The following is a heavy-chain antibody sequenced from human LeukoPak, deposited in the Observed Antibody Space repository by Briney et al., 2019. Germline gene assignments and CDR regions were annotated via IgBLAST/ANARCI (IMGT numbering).Heavy chain of an antibody. CDR2: ISSSGSTI. Sequence: PGGSLRLSCAASGFTFSDYYMSWIRQAPGKGLEWVSYISSSGSTIYYADSVKGRFTISRDNAKNSLYLQMNSLRAEDTAVYYCARDLYYDSSSYSYYWGQGTLVTVSS. CDR3: ARDLYYDSSSYSYY. D-gene: IGHD3-22*01. J-gene: IGHJ4*02. CDR1: GFTFSDYY. V-gene: IGHV3-11*01.